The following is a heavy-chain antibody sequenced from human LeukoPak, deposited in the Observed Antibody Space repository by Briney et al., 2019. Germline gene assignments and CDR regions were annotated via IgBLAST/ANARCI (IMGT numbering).Heavy chain of an antibody. CDR2: MNPNSGNT. J-gene: IGHJ4*02. V-gene: IGHV1-8*01. Sequence: GASVKVSCKASGCTFTSYDINWVRQATGQGFEWMGWMNPNSGNTGYAQKFQGRVTMTRDTSTSTVYMELSSLRSEDTAVYYCAREIGPIQLHLWGSAFDYWGQGTLVTVSS. D-gene: IGHD5-18*01. CDR3: AREIGPIQLHLWGSAFDY. CDR1: GCTFTSYD.